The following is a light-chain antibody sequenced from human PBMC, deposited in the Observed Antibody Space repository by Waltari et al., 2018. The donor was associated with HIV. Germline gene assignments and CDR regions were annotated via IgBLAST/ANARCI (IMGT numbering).Light chain of an antibody. CDR3: QQSFSTPST. CDR1: QSIINY. J-gene: IGKJ2*02. CDR2: AAS. V-gene: IGKV1-39*01. Sequence: DIQMTQSPSSLSASVGDRVTIACRASQSIINYLNWYHQKPGKAPKLLIYAASSLQSGVPSMFSGSESGTDFTLTISSLPTEDFATYACQQSFSTPSTFGQGTKLEI.